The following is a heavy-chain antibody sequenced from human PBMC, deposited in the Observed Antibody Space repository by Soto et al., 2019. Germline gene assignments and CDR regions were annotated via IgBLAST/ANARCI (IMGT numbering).Heavy chain of an antibody. D-gene: IGHD3-9*01. CDR3: ARDSDILTGYYSRFDY. J-gene: IGHJ4*02. V-gene: IGHV3-66*01. CDR1: GFTVSSNY. CDR2: IYSGGST. Sequence: PGGSLRLSCAASGFTVSSNYMSWVRQAPGKGLEWVSVIYSGGSTYYADSVKGRFTISRDNSKNTLYLQMNSLRAEDTAVYYCARDSDILTGYYSRFDYWGQGTLVTVSS.